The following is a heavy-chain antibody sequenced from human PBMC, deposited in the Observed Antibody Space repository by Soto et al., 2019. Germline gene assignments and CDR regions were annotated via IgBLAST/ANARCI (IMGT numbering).Heavy chain of an antibody. Sequence: QVQLVESGGGVVKPGRSRRLSCVASGFSFTIYGLHWVRKAPGKGLERVAVIWFDGSKQYYADSVKGRFTISRDNSKNIVYLEMNSMRVEDTAVYYCVKDHCGGDCYSDPYFDYWGQGTLVTVSS. D-gene: IGHD2-21*02. CDR1: GFSFTIYG. CDR3: VKDHCGGDCYSDPYFDY. CDR2: IWFDGSKQ. V-gene: IGHV3-33*06. J-gene: IGHJ4*02.